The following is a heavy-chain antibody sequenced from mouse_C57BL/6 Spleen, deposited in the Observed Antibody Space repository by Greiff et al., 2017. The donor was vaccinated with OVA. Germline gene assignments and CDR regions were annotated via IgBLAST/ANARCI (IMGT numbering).Heavy chain of an antibody. CDR1: GFSLSTSGMG. CDR3: ARDYDPYAMDY. CDR2: IYWDDDK. D-gene: IGHD2-4*01. V-gene: IGHV8-12*01. Sequence: QVTLKESGPGILQSSQTLSLTCSFSGFSLSTSGMGVSWIRQPSGKGLEWLAHIYWDDDKRYNPSLKSRLTISKDTSRNQVFLKITSVDTADTATYYCARDYDPYAMDYWGQGTSVTVSS. J-gene: IGHJ4*01.